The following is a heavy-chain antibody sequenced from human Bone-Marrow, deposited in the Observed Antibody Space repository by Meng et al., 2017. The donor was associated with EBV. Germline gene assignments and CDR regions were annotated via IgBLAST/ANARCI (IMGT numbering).Heavy chain of an antibody. D-gene: IGHD3-10*01. V-gene: IGHV4-30-4*01. CDR1: GGSISSGGYF. Sequence: HLEGSRPGVVKPSPPLPLTCAVSGGSISSGGYFWSWIRQPPGKGLEWIGYIYYSGSTYYNPSLKSRVTISVDTSKNQFSLKLSSVTATDTAVYYCARGSMLRGVITWFGPWGQGTLVTVSS. CDR2: IYYSGST. J-gene: IGHJ5*02. CDR3: ARGSMLRGVITWFGP.